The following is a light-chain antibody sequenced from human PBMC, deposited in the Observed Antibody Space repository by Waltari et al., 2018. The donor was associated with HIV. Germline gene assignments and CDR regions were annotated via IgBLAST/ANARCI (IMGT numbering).Light chain of an antibody. CDR1: SSTIRITY. CDR2: DSN. V-gene: IGLV1-51*01. CDR3: GTWESSLSAAV. J-gene: IGLJ2*01. Sequence: QSVFTQPPSVSAAPGQKVPISSPGSSSTIRITYVSGHQQLPGTAPRLLIYDSNKRPSEIPDRFAGSKSGASATLDITGLQTGDEADYYCGTWESSLSAAVFGGGTKLAVL.